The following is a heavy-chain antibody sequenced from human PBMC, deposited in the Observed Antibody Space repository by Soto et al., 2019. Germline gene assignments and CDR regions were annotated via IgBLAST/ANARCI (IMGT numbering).Heavy chain of an antibody. CDR1: GFTFSNYS. V-gene: IGHV3-48*02. Sequence: GGSLSLSCAASGFTFSNYSMNWVRQAPGKWLEWVSYISSSSSSIYFADSVKGRSTISRDNAKNSLFLQMNSLREEDTAVYYCARVMPRWGGDSWGQGTLVTVSS. CDR3: ARVMPRWGGDS. D-gene: IGHD2-2*01. CDR2: ISSSSSSI. J-gene: IGHJ4*02.